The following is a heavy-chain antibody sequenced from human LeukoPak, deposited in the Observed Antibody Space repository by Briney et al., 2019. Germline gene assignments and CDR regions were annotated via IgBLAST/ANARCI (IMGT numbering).Heavy chain of an antibody. J-gene: IGHJ5*02. CDR1: GYTFTGYY. CDR2: INPNSGGT. D-gene: IGHD2-2*01. V-gene: IGHV1-2*02. CDR3: ARDYCSSTSCYPNWFDP. Sequence: ASVKVSCKASGYTFTGYYTHWVRQAPGQGLEWMGWINPNSGGTNYAQKFQGRVTMTRDTSISTAYMELSRLRSDDTAVYYCARDYCSSTSCYPNWFDPWGQGTLVTVSS.